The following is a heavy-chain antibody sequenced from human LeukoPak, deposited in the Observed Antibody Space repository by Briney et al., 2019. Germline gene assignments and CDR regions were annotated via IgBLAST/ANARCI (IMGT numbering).Heavy chain of an antibody. D-gene: IGHD3-10*01. CDR3: ARMPSITRGYFDY. V-gene: IGHV4-39*01. J-gene: IGHJ4*02. Sequence: SETLSLTCTVSGGSISSSSYYWGWIRQPPGKGLEWIGSIYYSGSTYYDPSLKSRVTISVDTSKNQFSLKLSSVTAADTAVYYCARMPSITRGYFDYWGQGTLVTVSS. CDR1: GGSISSSSYY. CDR2: IYYSGST.